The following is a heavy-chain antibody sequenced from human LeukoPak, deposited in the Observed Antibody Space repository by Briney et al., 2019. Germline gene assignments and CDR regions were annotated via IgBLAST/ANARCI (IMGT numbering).Heavy chain of an antibody. CDR3: ARLRAIISPFDS. Sequence: PSETLSLTCTVSGASISSDYWWSWVRQPPNKGLEWIGETYYSGSTNYNPSFQSRLTISVDESKNQFSLKLTSVTAADTAVYYCARLRAIISPFDSWGQGSLVTVSS. V-gene: IGHV4-4*02. CDR1: GASISSDYW. D-gene: IGHD5-24*01. J-gene: IGHJ4*02. CDR2: TYYSGST.